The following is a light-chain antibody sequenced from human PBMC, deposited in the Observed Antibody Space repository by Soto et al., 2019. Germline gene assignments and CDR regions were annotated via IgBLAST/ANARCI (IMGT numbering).Light chain of an antibody. CDR2: DAS. CDR1: QSVTTY. J-gene: IGKJ2*01. Sequence: VLTQSPATLSLSPGERATLSCRASQSVTTYLAWYQQKPGQAPRLLIYDASNRATGIPARFSGSGSGTDFTLTISSLEPEDFAVYYSQQRSNWPPSDTFGQGTKLEIK. V-gene: IGKV3-11*01. CDR3: QQRSNWPPSDT.